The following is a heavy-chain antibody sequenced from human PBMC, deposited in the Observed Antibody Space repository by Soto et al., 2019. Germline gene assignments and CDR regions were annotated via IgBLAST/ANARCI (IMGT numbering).Heavy chain of an antibody. D-gene: IGHD2-15*01. Sequence: WASVKVSCKASGGTFSSYAISWVRQAPGQGLEWMGGIIPIFGTANYAQKFQGRVTITADKSTSTAYMELSSLRSEDTAVYYCASLGNLGYCSGGSCRIDYWGQGTLVTVSS. CDR1: GGTFSSYA. J-gene: IGHJ4*02. CDR3: ASLGNLGYCSGGSCRIDY. V-gene: IGHV1-69*06. CDR2: IIPIFGTA.